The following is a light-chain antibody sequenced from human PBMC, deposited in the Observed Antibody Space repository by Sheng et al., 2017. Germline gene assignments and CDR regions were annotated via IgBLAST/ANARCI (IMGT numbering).Light chain of an antibody. CDR3: MQGKLWPWT. CDR1: QSLVHSDGNTY. Sequence: DVVMTQSPLSLPVTLGQPASISCRSSQSLVHSDGNTYLNWFQQRPGQSPRRLIYKVSNRDSGVPDRFSGSGSGTDFTLKISRVEAEDVGVYYCMQGKLWPWTFGQGTKVEIK. J-gene: IGKJ1*01. V-gene: IGKV2-30*02. CDR2: KVS.